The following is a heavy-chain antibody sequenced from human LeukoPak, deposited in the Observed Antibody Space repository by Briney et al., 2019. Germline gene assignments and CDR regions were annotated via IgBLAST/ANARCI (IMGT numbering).Heavy chain of an antibody. V-gene: IGHV3-23*01. D-gene: IGHD2-2*01. CDR2: ISGSGDST. Sequence: GGSLRLSCAASGFTFSSYAMSWVRQAPGKGLEWVSAISGSGDSTYYADSVKGRFTISRDNSKNTLYLQMNSLRAEDTAVCYCARDRVRYCSSTSCSDYYYYYYMDVWGKGTTVTVSS. J-gene: IGHJ6*03. CDR3: ARDRVRYCSSTSCSDYYYYYYMDV. CDR1: GFTFSSYA.